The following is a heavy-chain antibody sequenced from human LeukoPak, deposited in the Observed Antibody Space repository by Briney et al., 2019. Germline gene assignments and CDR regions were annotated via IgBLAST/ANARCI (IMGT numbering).Heavy chain of an antibody. J-gene: IGHJ4*02. CDR2: IIPIFGTA. Sequence: SVKVSCKASGGTFISYAISWVRQAPGQGLEWMGGIIPIFGTANYAQKFQGRVTITADESTSTAYMELSSLRSEDTAVYYCARVSYYYDSSGYPPFDYWGQGTLVTVSS. D-gene: IGHD3-22*01. V-gene: IGHV1-69*13. CDR1: GGTFISYA. CDR3: ARVSYYYDSSGYPPFDY.